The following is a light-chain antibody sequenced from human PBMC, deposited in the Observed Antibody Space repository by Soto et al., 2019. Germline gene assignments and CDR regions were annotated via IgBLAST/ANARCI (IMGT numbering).Light chain of an antibody. V-gene: IGKV1-5*01. CDR3: QQYNSYSPSWT. J-gene: IGKJ1*01. CDR1: QSISSW. Sequence: DIQMTQSPSTLSASVGDRVTITCRASQSISSWLAWYQQKPGKAPKLLIYDASSWESGVPSRFSGSGSGTEFTLTFSSLQPDDFATYYSQQYNSYSPSWTFGQGTKVEIK. CDR2: DAS.